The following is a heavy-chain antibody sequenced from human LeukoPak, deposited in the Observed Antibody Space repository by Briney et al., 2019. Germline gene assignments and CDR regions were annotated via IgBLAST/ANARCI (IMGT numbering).Heavy chain of an antibody. Sequence: PSETLSLTCTVSGGSISSSSYYWGWIRQPPGKGLEWIGSIYHSGSTYYNPSLKSRVTISVDTSKNQFSLNLSSVTAADTAVYSCARAFSSSYWFDPWGQGTLVTVSS. V-gene: IGHV4-39*01. D-gene: IGHD3-22*01. J-gene: IGHJ5*02. CDR2: IYHSGST. CDR1: GGSISSSSYY. CDR3: ARAFSSSYWFDP.